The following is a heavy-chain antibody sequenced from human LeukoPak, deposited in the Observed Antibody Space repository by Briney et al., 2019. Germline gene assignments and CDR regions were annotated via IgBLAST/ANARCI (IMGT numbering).Heavy chain of an antibody. D-gene: IGHD6-6*01. CDR2: ISAYNGNT. CDR3: AREYSSSLLGNWFDP. Sequence: ASVKVSCKASGYTFTSYGISWVQQAPGQGLEWMGWISAYNGNTNYAQKLQGRVTMTTDTSTSTAYMELRSLRSDDTAVYYCAREYSSSLLGNWFDPWGQGTLVTVSS. V-gene: IGHV1-18*01. J-gene: IGHJ5*02. CDR1: GYTFTSYG.